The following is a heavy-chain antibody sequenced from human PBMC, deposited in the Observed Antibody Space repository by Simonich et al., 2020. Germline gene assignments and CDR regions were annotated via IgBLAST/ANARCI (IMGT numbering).Heavy chain of an antibody. V-gene: IGHV4-34*01. CDR2: INHRGST. CDR1: GGSFSGYY. Sequence: QVQLQQWGAGLLKPSETLSLTCAVYGGSFSGYYWSWIRQPPGKGLEWIGEINHRGSTNYTPSPKSRVTISVDTSKNQFSLKLSSVTAADTAVYYCARGLRVAAAGTAFQHWGQGTLVTVSS. CDR3: ARGLRVAAAGTAFQH. J-gene: IGHJ1*01. D-gene: IGHD6-13*01.